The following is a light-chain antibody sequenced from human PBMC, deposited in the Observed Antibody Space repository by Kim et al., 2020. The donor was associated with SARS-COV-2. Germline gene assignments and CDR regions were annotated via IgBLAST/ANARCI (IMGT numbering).Light chain of an antibody. CDR2: GKN. J-gene: IGLJ2*01. Sequence: GLGQTVRITCQGDSLRSYYASWYQQKPGQAPVLVIYGKNNRPSGIPDRFSGSSSGNTASLTITGAQAEDEADYYCNSRDSSGNHLVFGGGTQLTV. V-gene: IGLV3-19*01. CDR3: NSRDSSGNHLV. CDR1: SLRSYY.